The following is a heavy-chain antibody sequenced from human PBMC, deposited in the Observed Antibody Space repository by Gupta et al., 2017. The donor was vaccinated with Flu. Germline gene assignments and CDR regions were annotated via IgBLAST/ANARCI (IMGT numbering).Heavy chain of an antibody. Sequence: FTFSSYSMNWVRQAPGKGLEWVSSISSSSSYIYYADSVKGRFTISRDNAKNSLYLQMNSLRAEDTAVYYCARDSTGGAFDIWGQGTMVTVSS. D-gene: IGHD7-27*01. CDR1: FTFSSYS. J-gene: IGHJ3*02. V-gene: IGHV3-21*01. CDR2: ISSSSSYI. CDR3: ARDSTGGAFDI.